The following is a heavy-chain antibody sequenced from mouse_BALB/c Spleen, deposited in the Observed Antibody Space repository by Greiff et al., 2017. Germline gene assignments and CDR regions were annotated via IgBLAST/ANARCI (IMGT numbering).Heavy chain of an antibody. V-gene: IGHV5-6*01. Sequence: EVMLVESGGDLVKPGGSLKLSCAASGFTFSSYGMSWVRQTPDKRLEWVATISSGGSYTYYPDSVKGRFTISRDNAKNTLYLQMSSLKSEDTAMYYCARLYGNASWFAYWGQGTLVTVSA. CDR2: ISSGGSYT. D-gene: IGHD2-1*01. CDR1: GFTFSSYG. J-gene: IGHJ3*01. CDR3: ARLYGNASWFAY.